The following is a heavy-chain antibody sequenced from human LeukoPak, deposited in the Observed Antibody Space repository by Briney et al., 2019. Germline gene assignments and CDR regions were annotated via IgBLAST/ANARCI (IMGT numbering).Heavy chain of an antibody. D-gene: IGHD4-11*01. J-gene: IGHJ6*03. CDR2: ISGSGGST. V-gene: IGHV3-23*01. CDR3: ARTYSNYAYYYMDV. CDR1: GFRFSSYG. Sequence: GSLRLSCAASGFRFSSYGMHWVRQAPGKGLEWVSAISGSGGSTYYADSVKGRFTISRDNAKNSLYLQMNSLRAEDTALYHCARTYSNYAYYYMDVWGKGTTVTVSS.